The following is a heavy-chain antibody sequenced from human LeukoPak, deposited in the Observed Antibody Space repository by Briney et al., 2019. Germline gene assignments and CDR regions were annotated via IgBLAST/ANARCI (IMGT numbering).Heavy chain of an antibody. J-gene: IGHJ4*02. CDR2: ITYSGST. D-gene: IGHD5-12*01. V-gene: IGHV4-30-4*01. CDR3: ARGGVGGYDYFDS. Sequence: PSQTLSLTCTVSGGSISSDDYYWSWIRQPPGKGLEWIGHITYSGSTDYSPSLRSRVTVSVDTSKNQFSLKLNSVTAAETAMYFCARGGVGGYDYFDSWGQGTLVAVSS. CDR1: GGSISSDDYY.